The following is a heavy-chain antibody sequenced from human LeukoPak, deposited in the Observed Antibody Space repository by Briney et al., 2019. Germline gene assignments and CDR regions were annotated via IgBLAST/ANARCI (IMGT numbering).Heavy chain of an antibody. CDR2: TSSNGGST. D-gene: IGHD5-18*01. V-gene: IGHV3-64*01. CDR1: GFTFSSYA. CDR3: ARYSYGTLDY. J-gene: IGHJ4*02. Sequence: AGGSLRLSCAASGFTFSSYAMHWVRQAPGKGLEYVSATSSNGGSTYYANSVKGRFTISRDNSKNTLYLQMGSLRAEDMAVYYCARYSYGTLDYWGQGTLVTVSS.